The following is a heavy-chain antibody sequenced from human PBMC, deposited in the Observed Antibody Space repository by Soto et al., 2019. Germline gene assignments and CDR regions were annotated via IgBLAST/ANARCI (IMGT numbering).Heavy chain of an antibody. D-gene: IGHD2-2*01. CDR3: AKEIRGTTWNDAFEI. J-gene: IGHJ3*02. Sequence: PGGSLRLSCAASGFTFSSYVMSWLRQAPGKGLDWVSTISTSGGSTFYGDSVKGRFTISRDNSKNTLYLRMSSLRAEDTAVYYCAKEIRGTTWNDAFEIWGQGTMVTVSS. V-gene: IGHV3-23*01. CDR1: GFTFSSYV. CDR2: ISTSGGST.